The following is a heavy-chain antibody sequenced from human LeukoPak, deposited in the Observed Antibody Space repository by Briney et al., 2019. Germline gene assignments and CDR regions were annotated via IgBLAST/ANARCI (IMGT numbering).Heavy chain of an antibody. CDR2: MNPNSGNT. CDR3: ATYCRYCSGGSSYGMDV. D-gene: IGHD2-15*01. V-gene: IGHV1-8*01. Sequence: ASVKVSCKASGYTFTSYDINWVRQATGQGLEWMGWMNPNSGNTGYAQKFQGRVTMTRNTSISTAYMELSSLRSEDTAVYYCATYCRYCSGGSSYGMDVWGQGTTVTVSS. CDR1: GYTFTSYD. J-gene: IGHJ6*02.